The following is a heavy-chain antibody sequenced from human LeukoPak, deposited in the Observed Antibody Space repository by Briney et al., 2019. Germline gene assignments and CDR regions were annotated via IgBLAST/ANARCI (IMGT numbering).Heavy chain of an antibody. CDR1: GFTFSNAW. J-gene: IGHJ4*02. Sequence: GGSLRLSCAASGFTFSNAWMSRVRQAPGKGLEWVGRIKSKTDGGTTDYAAPVKGRFTISRDDSKNTLYLQMNSLKTEDTAVYYCTTDPQAAGIDYWGQGTLVTVSS. CDR2: IKSKTDGGTT. V-gene: IGHV3-15*01. D-gene: IGHD1-1*01. CDR3: TTDPQAAGIDY.